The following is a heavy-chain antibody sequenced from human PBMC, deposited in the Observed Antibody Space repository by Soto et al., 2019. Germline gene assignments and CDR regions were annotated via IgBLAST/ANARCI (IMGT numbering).Heavy chain of an antibody. V-gene: IGHV3-74*01. J-gene: IGHJ4*02. CDR2: IKSDGST. CDR1: GFTFSSYA. Sequence: GGSLRLSCAASGFTFSSYAMHWVRQAPGKGLVWVSLIKSDGSTNYADSVKGRFTISRDNAKNTLYLQMNSLRVEDTAVYYCAGDPVPEYWGQGTLVTVSS. CDR3: AGDPVPEY.